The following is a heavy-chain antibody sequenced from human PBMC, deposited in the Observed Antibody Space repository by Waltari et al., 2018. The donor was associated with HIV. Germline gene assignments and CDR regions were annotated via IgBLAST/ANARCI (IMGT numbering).Heavy chain of an antibody. J-gene: IGHJ6*02. D-gene: IGHD6-6*01. Sequence: QVQLVESGGGVVQPGRSLRLSCAASGFTFSSYGMPWVRQAPGKGLEWGAVIWYDGSNKYYADSVKGRFTISRDNSKNTLYLQMNSLRAEDTAVYYCAREARGRFADSSSSRGFDYYYYGMDVWGQGTTVTVSS. CDR3: AREARGRFADSSSSRGFDYYYYGMDV. CDR1: GFTFSSYG. CDR2: IWYDGSNK. V-gene: IGHV3-33*01.